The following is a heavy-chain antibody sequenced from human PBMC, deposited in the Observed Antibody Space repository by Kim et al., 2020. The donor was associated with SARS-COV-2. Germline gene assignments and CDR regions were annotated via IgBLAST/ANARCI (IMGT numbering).Heavy chain of an antibody. J-gene: IGHJ4*02. CDR2: ISYDGSNK. CDR3: ARSPHRRYSYGYSDADY. CDR1: GFTFSSYA. Sequence: GGSLRLSCAASGFTFSSYAMHWVRQAPGKGLEWVAVISYDGSNKYYADSVKGRFTISRDNSKNTLYLQMNSLRAEDTAVYYCARSPHRRYSYGYSDADYWGQGTLVTVSS. D-gene: IGHD5-18*01. V-gene: IGHV3-30*04.